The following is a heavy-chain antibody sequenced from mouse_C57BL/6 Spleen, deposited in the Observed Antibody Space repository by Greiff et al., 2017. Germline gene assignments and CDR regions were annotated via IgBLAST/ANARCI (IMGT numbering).Heavy chain of an antibody. CDR2: IDPEDGET. J-gene: IGHJ2*01. D-gene: IGHD4-1*01. Sequence: EVKLMESGAELVKPGASVKLSCTASGFNIKDYYMPWVKQRTEQGLEWIGRIDPEDGETKYAPKFPGKATITADTSSNTAYLQRSSLTSEDTAVYYCAVTGSYYFDYWGQGTTLTVSS. CDR1: GFNIKDYY. CDR3: AVTGSYYFDY. V-gene: IGHV14-2*01.